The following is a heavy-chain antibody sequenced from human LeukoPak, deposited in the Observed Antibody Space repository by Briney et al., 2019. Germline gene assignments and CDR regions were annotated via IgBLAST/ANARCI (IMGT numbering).Heavy chain of an antibody. Sequence: GGSLRLSCAASGFTFSSYEMNWVRQAPGKGLGWVSYISSSGSTIYYADSVKGRFTISRDNAKNSLYLQMNSLRAEDTAVYYCARDYPLYDILTGYGYYYYMDVWGKGTTVTVSS. D-gene: IGHD3-9*01. CDR2: ISSSGSTI. V-gene: IGHV3-48*03. CDR1: GFTFSSYE. J-gene: IGHJ6*03. CDR3: ARDYPLYDILTGYGYYYYMDV.